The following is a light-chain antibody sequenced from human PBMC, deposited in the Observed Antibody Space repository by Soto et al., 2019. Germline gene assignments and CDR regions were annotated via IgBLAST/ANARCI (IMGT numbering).Light chain of an antibody. CDR3: QTYDKAPWT. CDR2: AAS. J-gene: IGKJ1*01. CDR1: RGIYTH. Sequence: DIQMTQSPSSLSASVGDRVTITCRASRGIYTHLAWYQQKPGNAPKLLIYAASTLQSGVPSRFSASGSGTDFILTISALQSEDVGTYFCQTYDKAPWTFGPGTRL. V-gene: IGKV1-27*01.